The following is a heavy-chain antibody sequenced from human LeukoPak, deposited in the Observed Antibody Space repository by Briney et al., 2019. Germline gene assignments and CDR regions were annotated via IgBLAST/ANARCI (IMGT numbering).Heavy chain of an antibody. J-gene: IGHJ4*02. Sequence: SETLSLTCAVSGYSISSGYYWGWIRQPPGKGLEWIGSIYHSGSTYYNPSLKSRVTISVDTSKNQFSLKLSSVTAADTAVYYCASGKSGYWGQGTLVTVSS. CDR1: GYSISSGYY. CDR2: IYHSGST. D-gene: IGHD6-25*01. CDR3: ASGKSGY. V-gene: IGHV4-38-2*01.